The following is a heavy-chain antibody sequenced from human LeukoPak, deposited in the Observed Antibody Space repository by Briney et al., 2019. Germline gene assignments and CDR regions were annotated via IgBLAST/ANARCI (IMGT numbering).Heavy chain of an antibody. V-gene: IGHV4-39*01. J-gene: IGHJ4*02. Sequence: SETLSLTCTVSGGSISSSSYYWGWIRQPPGKGLEWIGSIYYSGSTYYNPSLKSRVTISVDTSKNQFSLKLSSVTAADTAVYYCASVNSSGGTFDYWGQGTLVTVSS. D-gene: IGHD6-19*01. CDR2: IYYSGST. CDR1: GGSISSSSYY. CDR3: ASVNSSGGTFDY.